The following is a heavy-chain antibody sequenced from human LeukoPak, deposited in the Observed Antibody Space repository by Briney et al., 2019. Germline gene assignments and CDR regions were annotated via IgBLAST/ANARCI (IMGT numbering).Heavy chain of an antibody. Sequence: PSGTLSLTCSVSGPSVTSGGFYWGWLRQPPGKGLEWIATVYYTGSTYYNPSLKSRVTISIDTSKNQFSLSLRSLIAADTAVYYCARHSGSGSLSRPFDPWGQGTLVTVSS. D-gene: IGHD3-10*01. J-gene: IGHJ5*02. CDR3: ARHSGSGSLSRPFDP. CDR1: GPSVTSGGFY. CDR2: VYYTGST. V-gene: IGHV4-39*01.